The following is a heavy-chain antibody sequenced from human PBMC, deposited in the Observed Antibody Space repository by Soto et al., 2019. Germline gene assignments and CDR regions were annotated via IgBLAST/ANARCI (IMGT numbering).Heavy chain of an antibody. Sequence: ASVKVSCKASGYTFTSYDINWVRQDNGQGLEWMGWMNPNSGNTGYAQKFQGRVTMTRNTSISTAYMELSSLRSEDTAVYYCAREAARRAFDYWGQGTLVTVSS. CDR1: GYTFTSYD. J-gene: IGHJ4*02. CDR2: MNPNSGNT. CDR3: AREAARRAFDY. V-gene: IGHV1-8*01. D-gene: IGHD6-6*01.